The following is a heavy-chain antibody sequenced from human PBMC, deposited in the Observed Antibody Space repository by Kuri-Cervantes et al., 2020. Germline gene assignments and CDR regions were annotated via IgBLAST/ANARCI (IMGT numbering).Heavy chain of an antibody. CDR1: GFTFSNAW. Sequence: GGSLRLSCAASGFTFSNAWMSWVRQAPGKGLEWVGRIKSKTDGGTTDYAAPVKGRFTISRDDSKNTLHLQMNSLKTEDTAVYYCATGSYYDSSGGDYWGQGTLVTVSS. J-gene: IGHJ4*02. CDR3: ATGSYYDSSGGDY. D-gene: IGHD3-22*01. V-gene: IGHV3-15*01. CDR2: IKSKTDGGTT.